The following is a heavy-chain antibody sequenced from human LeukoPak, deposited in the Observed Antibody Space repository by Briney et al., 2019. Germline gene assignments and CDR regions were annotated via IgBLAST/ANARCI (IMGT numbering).Heavy chain of an antibody. CDR3: ARIRGAVAGSTNWFDP. D-gene: IGHD6-19*01. CDR2: IYYSGST. V-gene: IGHV4-59*01. CDR1: GGSTSSYY. Sequence: SETLSLTCTVSGGSTSSYYWSWIRQPPGKGLEWIGYIYYSGSTNYNPSLKSRVTISVDTSKNQFSLKLSSVTAADTAVYYCARIRGAVAGSTNWFDPWGQGTLVTVSS. J-gene: IGHJ5*02.